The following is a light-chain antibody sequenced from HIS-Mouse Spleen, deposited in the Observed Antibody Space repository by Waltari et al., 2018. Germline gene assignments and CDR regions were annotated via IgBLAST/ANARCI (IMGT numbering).Light chain of an antibody. CDR3: RSYTSSSTLWV. J-gene: IGLJ3*02. CDR2: EVS. V-gene: IGLV2-14*01. Sequence: QSALTQPASVSGSPGQSIHISCTGTSSDVGGYNYFSWYQQHPGKAPKLMIYEVSNRPSGVSNRFSGSKSGNTASLTISGLQAEDEADYYCRSYTSSSTLWVFGGGTKLTVL. CDR1: SSDVGGYNY.